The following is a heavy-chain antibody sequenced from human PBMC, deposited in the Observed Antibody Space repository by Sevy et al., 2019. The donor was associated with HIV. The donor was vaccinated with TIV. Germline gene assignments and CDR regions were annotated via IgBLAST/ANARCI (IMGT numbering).Heavy chain of an antibody. V-gene: IGHV3-15*07. CDR1: GFTFSNAW. CDR3: ATKGGFWSGYQYFDS. Sequence: GGSLRLSCTASGFTFSNAWMNWVRQAPGKGLEWVGRIKSQSDGGTIDYAAPVKGRFTISRDDSKNTLFLQMNSLRSEDTAVYHCATKGGFWSGYQYFDSWGQGTLVTVSS. J-gene: IGHJ4*02. D-gene: IGHD3-3*01. CDR2: IKSQSDGGTI.